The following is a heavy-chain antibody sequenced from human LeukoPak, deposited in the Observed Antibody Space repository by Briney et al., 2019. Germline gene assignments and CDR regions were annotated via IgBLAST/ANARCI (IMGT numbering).Heavy chain of an antibody. CDR3: AGNIVVVPAAIGWFDP. D-gene: IGHD2-2*01. Sequence: ASATVSCTASVYTFTVYYMHWVRQAPGQGLEWMGWINPNSGGTNYAQKFQGRVTMTRDTSISTAYMELSRLRSDDTAVYYCAGNIVVVPAAIGWFDPWGQGTLVTVSS. CDR2: INPNSGGT. V-gene: IGHV1-2*02. CDR1: VYTFTVYY. J-gene: IGHJ5*02.